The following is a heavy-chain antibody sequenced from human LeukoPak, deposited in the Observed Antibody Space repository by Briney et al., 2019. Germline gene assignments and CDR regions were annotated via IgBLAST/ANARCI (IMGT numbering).Heavy chain of an antibody. CDR1: GYTFTSYD. CDR3: ARGLTMVRGVIIRRYYYYYMDV. D-gene: IGHD3-10*01. CDR2: MNPNSGNT. Sequence: ASVKVSCKASGYTFTSYDINRVRQATGQGLEWMGWMNPNSGNTGYAQKFQGRVTMTRNTSISTAYMELSSLRSEDTAVYYCARGLTMVRGVIIRRYYYYYMDVWGKGTTVTISS. V-gene: IGHV1-8*01. J-gene: IGHJ6*03.